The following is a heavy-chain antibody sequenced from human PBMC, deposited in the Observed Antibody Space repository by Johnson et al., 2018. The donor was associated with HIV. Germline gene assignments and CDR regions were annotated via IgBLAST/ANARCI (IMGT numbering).Heavy chain of an antibody. CDR2: ISYDGSNK. CDR3: ANRGLLHDAFDI. V-gene: IGHV3-30*18. CDR1: GFTFSSYG. Sequence: QVKLVESGGGVVQPGRSLRLSCAASGFTFSSYGMHWVRQAPGKGLEWVAVISYDGSNKYYADSVKGRFTISRDNSKNTLYLQMNSLRAEDTAVYYCANRGLLHDAFDIWGQGTMVTVSS. D-gene: IGHD4-23*01. J-gene: IGHJ3*02.